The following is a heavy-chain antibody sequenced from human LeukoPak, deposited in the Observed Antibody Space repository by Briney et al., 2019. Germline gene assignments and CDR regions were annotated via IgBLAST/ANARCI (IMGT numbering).Heavy chain of an antibody. Sequence: GRSLRLSCAASGFTFSSYAMHWVRQAPGKGLEWVAVISYDGSNKYYADSVKGRFTISRDNSKNTLYLQMNSLRAEDTAVYYCAGDPSGYDFPYFDYWGQGTLVTVSS. CDR3: AGDPSGYDFPYFDY. D-gene: IGHD5-12*01. J-gene: IGHJ4*02. V-gene: IGHV3-30*04. CDR2: ISYDGSNK. CDR1: GFTFSSYA.